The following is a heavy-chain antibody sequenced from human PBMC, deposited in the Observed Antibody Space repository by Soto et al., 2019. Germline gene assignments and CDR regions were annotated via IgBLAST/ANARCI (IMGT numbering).Heavy chain of an antibody. D-gene: IGHD1-26*01. CDR2: ISQDGRAT. J-gene: IGHJ4*02. V-gene: IGHV3-7*01. Sequence: EVQLVESGGDLVQPGGSLRLSCAASGFTFDTFWMSWIRQVPGKGLEWVAHISQDGRATYYVDSVKGRFTISIDNAKNSLNLQMNNLRAEDTAVYYWVGWGTATHWGPGALVSVSS. CDR1: GFTFDTFW. CDR3: VGWGTATH.